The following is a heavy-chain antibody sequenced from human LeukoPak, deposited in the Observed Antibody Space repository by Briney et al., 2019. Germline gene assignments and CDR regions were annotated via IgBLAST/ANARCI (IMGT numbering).Heavy chain of an antibody. CDR1: VGSLRSYF. J-gene: IGHJ4*02. D-gene: IGHD6-19*01. V-gene: IGHV4-59*01. CDR2: VYYRGNT. Sequence: PSETLSLTCAVPVGSLRSYFWCSICEPPEKGLGWIGCVYYRGNTNYNPYLKSRVTVSVDTSKNQFSLRLSSVTAADTAVYYCARDGVAGGFDYWGQGTVVTVSS. CDR3: ARDGVAGGFDY.